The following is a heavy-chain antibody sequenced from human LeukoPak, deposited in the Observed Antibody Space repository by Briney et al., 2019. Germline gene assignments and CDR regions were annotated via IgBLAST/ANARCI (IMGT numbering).Heavy chain of an antibody. CDR2: ISGSGGST. Sequence: PGGSLRLSCAASGLVFSNCAMSWVRQAPGKGLEWVSAISGSGGSTYYADSVKGRFTISRDNSKNTLYLQVNSLRAEDTAVYYCAKADSSSWYIDCWGQGTLVTVSS. D-gene: IGHD6-13*01. CDR1: GLVFSNCA. V-gene: IGHV3-23*01. J-gene: IGHJ4*02. CDR3: AKADSSSWYIDC.